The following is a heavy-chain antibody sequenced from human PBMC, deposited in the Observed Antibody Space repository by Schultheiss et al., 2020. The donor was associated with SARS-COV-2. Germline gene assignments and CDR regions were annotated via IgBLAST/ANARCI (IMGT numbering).Heavy chain of an antibody. V-gene: IGHV1-2*06. D-gene: IGHD6-13*01. CDR2: INPNSGGT. J-gene: IGHJ4*02. Sequence: GASLKISCKASGYTFTGYYMHWVRQAPGQGLEWMGRINPNSGGTNYAQKFQGRVTMTRDTSISTAYMELSRLRSDDTAVYYCARGPLGIAAAGTSHYWGQGTLVTVSS. CDR1: GYTFTGYY. CDR3: ARGPLGIAAAGTSHY.